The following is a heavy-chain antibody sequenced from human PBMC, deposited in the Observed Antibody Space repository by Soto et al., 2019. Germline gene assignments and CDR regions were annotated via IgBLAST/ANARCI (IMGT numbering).Heavy chain of an antibody. J-gene: IGHJ4*02. D-gene: IGHD3-10*01. V-gene: IGHV3-23*01. CDR3: LIGYFFDY. CDR2: ISNSGGST. Sequence: EVQLLESGGGLVQPGGSLRLYCAASGFTFSGYAMSWVRQAPGKGLEWVSTISNSGGSTWYAESVKGRFTISRDNSKNTLDLQMNSLRAEDTAVYYCLIGYFFDYWGQGTLVTVSS. CDR1: GFTFSGYA.